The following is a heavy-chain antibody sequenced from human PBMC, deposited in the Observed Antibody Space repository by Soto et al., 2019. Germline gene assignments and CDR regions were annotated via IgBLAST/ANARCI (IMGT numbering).Heavy chain of an antibody. D-gene: IGHD3-10*01. CDR3: ARVRSSWFGDLLGLVVFDS. Sequence: SETLSLTCTVSGGFINNYYWSWLRQPPGKGLEWIAYIYYSGSTKYNPSLKSRVTISVDTSKNQFSLKLSSVTAADTAVYYCARVRSSWFGDLLGLVVFDSWGQGSLVIVSS. CDR2: IYYSGST. J-gene: IGHJ5*01. CDR1: GGFINNYY. V-gene: IGHV4-59*01.